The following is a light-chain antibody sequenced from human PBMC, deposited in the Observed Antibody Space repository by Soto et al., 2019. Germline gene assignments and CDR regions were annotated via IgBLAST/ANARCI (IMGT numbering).Light chain of an antibody. CDR2: AAS. V-gene: IGKV1-8*01. CDR3: QQYYNYPRNT. CDR1: QGISSY. Sequence: AIRMTQSPSSFSASTGDRVTITCRASQGISSYLAWYQQKPGKAPKLLIYAASTLQSGVPSRFSGSGSATDFTLTISCLQSEDFATYYCQQYYNYPRNTFGQGTKLEIK. J-gene: IGKJ2*01.